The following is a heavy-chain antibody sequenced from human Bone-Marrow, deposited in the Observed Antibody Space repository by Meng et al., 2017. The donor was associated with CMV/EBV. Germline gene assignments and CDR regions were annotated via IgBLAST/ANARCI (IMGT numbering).Heavy chain of an antibody. D-gene: IGHD2-2*01. J-gene: IGHJ5*02. CDR1: GYSFTSYW. V-gene: IGHV5-51*01. CDR2: IYPGDSDT. Sequence: GESLKISCKGSGYSFTSYWIGWVRQMPGKGLEWMGIIYPGDSDTRYSPSFQGQVTISADKSISTAYLQWSSLKASDTAMYYCARDCRDQLPQSDNWFDPWAQGTLVTFSS. CDR3: ARDCRDQLPQSDNWFDP.